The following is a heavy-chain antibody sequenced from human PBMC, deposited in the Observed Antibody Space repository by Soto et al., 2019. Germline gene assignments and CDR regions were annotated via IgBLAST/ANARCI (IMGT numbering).Heavy chain of an antibody. CDR2: IKSKTDGGTT. CDR3: TTAPRDFWSGYLSYGMDV. J-gene: IGHJ6*02. V-gene: IGHV3-15*01. Sequence: EVQLVESGGGLVKPGGSLRLSCAASGFTFSNAWMSWVRQAPGKGLEWVGRIKSKTDGGTTDYAAPVKGRFTISRDDSKNTLYLQMNSLKTEDTAVYYCTTAPRDFWSGYLSYGMDVWGQGTTVTVSS. D-gene: IGHD3-3*01. CDR1: GFTFSNAW.